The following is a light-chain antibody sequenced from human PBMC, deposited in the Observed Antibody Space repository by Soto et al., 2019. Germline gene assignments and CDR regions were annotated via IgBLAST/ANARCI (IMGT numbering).Light chain of an antibody. J-gene: IGKJ1*01. CDR2: AAS. V-gene: IGKV1-39*01. CDR3: QQSYSTTWT. Sequence: IQLTQSPSSLSASEGDRVTITCRASQGISTYLNWYHQKPGKAPKLLIYAASSLQSGVPSRFSGSGSETDFTLTISSLQPEDFATYSCQQSYSTTWTFGQGTKV. CDR1: QGISTY.